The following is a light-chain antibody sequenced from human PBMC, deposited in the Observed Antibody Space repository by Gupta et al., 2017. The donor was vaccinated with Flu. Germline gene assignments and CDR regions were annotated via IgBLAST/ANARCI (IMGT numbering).Light chain of an antibody. Sequence: SSLSASVGDRVTITCRASQGIGSYLAWYQQKPGKVPKLLIYAASTLQSGVPSRFSGSGSGTDFTLTISSLQPEDVATYYCQKYNGAPWTFGQGTKVEIK. CDR1: QGIGSY. J-gene: IGKJ1*01. CDR3: QKYNGAPWT. V-gene: IGKV1-27*01. CDR2: AAS.